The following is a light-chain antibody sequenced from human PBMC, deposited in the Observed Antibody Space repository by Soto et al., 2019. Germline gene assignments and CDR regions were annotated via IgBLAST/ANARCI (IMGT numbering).Light chain of an antibody. Sequence: QSVLTKPPSVSAAPGQTVTISCSGSSPNIGMNYVSWYQQLPGTAPKLLIYEDNKRPSGIPDRFSASKSGTSATLAITGLQTGDEADYFCGAWDSSLSAGMFGGGTKLTVL. J-gene: IGLJ3*02. CDR3: GAWDSSLSAGM. CDR2: EDN. CDR1: SPNIGMNY. V-gene: IGLV1-51*01.